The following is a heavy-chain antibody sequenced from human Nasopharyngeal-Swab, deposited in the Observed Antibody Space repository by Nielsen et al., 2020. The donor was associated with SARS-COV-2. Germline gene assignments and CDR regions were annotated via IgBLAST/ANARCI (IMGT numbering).Heavy chain of an antibody. CDR1: GGSISSYY. CDR2: IYYSGST. V-gene: IGHV4-59*08. J-gene: IGHJ4*02. CDR3: ARRETIVGSFDY. D-gene: IGHD1-26*01. Sequence: SETLSLTCTVSGGSISSYYWTWIRQSPGKGLEWNGYIYYSGSTGYNPSLKGRVTISVDTSKNQFSLKLNSVTAADTAVYYCARRETIVGSFDYWGQGTLVTVSS.